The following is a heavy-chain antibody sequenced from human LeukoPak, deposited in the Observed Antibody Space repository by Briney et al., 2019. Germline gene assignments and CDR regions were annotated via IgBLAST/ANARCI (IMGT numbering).Heavy chain of an antibody. CDR3: ARGVVAVPGARDFYYMDV. CDR1: GFSFSSYE. J-gene: IGHJ6*03. V-gene: IGHV3-48*03. CDR2: ISSIGNYI. D-gene: IGHD2-2*01. Sequence: GGSLRLSCAASGFSFSSYEMNWVRQAPGKGLEGVSYISSIGNYIYYADSVRGRFTISRDNARNSLYLQLNSLRAEDTAVYYCARGVVAVPGARDFYYMDVWGKGTTVTVSS.